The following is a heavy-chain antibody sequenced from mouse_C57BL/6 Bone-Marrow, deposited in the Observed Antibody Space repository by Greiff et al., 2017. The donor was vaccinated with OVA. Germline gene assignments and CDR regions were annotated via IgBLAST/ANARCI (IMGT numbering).Heavy chain of an antibody. V-gene: IGHV1-69*01. CDR3: ARDGNSYYYAMDY. Sequence: VQLQQPGAELVMPGASVKLSCKASGYTFTSYWMHWVKQRPGQGLEWIGEIDPSDSYTNYNQKFKGKSTLTVDESSSTAYMQLSSLTSEDSAVYYCARDGNSYYYAMDYWGQGTSVTVSS. D-gene: IGHD2-1*01. CDR2: IDPSDSYT. J-gene: IGHJ4*01. CDR1: GYTFTSYW.